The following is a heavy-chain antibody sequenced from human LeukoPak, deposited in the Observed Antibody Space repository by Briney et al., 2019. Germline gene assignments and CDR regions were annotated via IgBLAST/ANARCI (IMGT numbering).Heavy chain of an antibody. J-gene: IGHJ3*02. Sequence: PGGSLRLSCAASGFTVSNNYMSWVRQAPGKGPEWVSISYSDSNTNYADSVKGRFTISRDTSQNTLSLQMNSLRAEDTAVYYCVRKNRDFNAAFDIWGQGTVATVSS. D-gene: IGHD1-14*01. CDR3: VRKNRDFNAAFDI. CDR2: SYSDSNT. V-gene: IGHV3-53*01. CDR1: GFTVSNNY.